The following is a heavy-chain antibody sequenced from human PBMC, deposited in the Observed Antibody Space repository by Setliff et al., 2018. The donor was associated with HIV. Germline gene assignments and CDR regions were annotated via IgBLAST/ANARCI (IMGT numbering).Heavy chain of an antibody. CDR3: ARDWVTRSNYYGSGSPWYFDF. J-gene: IGHJ2*01. CDR2: IYYNGIT. Sequence: PSETLSLTCTVSGASMTDFYWSWIRQTPGKGLEWIGQIYYNGITNYNPSLKSRVSMSMDTSQNQFSLKLRSVNAADTAVYYCARDWVTRSNYYGSGSPWYFDFWGRGILVTVSS. D-gene: IGHD3-10*01. CDR1: GASMTDFY. V-gene: IGHV4-59*12.